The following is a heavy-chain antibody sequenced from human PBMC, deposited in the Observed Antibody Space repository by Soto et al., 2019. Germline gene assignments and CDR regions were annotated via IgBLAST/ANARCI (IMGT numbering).Heavy chain of an antibody. D-gene: IGHD2-8*01. CDR1: GGSFSGYY. CDR3: ARSHCTNGVCYTGGYSSSWYYFDY. CDR2: FNHSGST. J-gene: IGHJ4*02. V-gene: IGHV4-34*01. Sequence: PSETLSLTCAVYGGSFSGYYWSWIRQPPGKGLEWIGEFNHSGSTNYNPSLKSRVTISVDTSKNQFSLKLSSVTAADTAVYYCARSHCTNGVCYTGGYSSSWYYFDYWGQGTLVTVSS.